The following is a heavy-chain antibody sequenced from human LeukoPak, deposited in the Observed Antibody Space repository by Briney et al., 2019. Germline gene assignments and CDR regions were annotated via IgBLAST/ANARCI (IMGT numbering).Heavy chain of an antibody. CDR1: GFTVSSNY. CDR3: ARSSSRVGATSVPSSPPGPNDY. D-gene: IGHD1-26*01. Sequence: PGGSLRLSCAASGFTVSSNYMSWVRQAPGKGLEWVSVIYSGGSTYYADSGKGRFTISRDKSKNPLCLQMKSLRAEDTAVYYCARSSSRVGATSVPSSPPGPNDYWGQGTLVSVSS. J-gene: IGHJ4*02. CDR2: IYSGGST. V-gene: IGHV3-53*01.